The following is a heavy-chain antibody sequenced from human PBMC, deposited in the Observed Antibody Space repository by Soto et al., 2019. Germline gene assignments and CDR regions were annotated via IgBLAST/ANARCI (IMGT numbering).Heavy chain of an antibody. D-gene: IGHD6-13*01. CDR1: GFTFSSYA. CDR2: ISYDGSNK. Sequence: VQLVESGGGVVQPGRSLRLSCAASGFTFSSYAMHWVRQAPGKGLEWVAVISYDGSNKYYADSVKGRFTISRDNSKNTLYLQMNSLRAEDTAVYYCARGNGSSWYGGWFDPWGQGTLVTVSS. J-gene: IGHJ5*02. CDR3: ARGNGSSWYGGWFDP. V-gene: IGHV3-30-3*01.